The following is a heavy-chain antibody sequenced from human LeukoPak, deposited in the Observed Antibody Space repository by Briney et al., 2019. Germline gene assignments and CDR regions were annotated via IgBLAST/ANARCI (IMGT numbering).Heavy chain of an antibody. CDR3: ASFLRTVAEDY. J-gene: IGHJ4*02. CDR1: GGSISSGDYY. Sequence: SETLSLTCTVSGGSISSGDYYRSWIRQPPGKGLEWIGHIYYSGSTYYNPSLKSRVTISVDTSNNQFSLKLSSVTAADTAVYYCASFLRTVAEDYWGQGTLVTVSS. CDR2: IYYSGST. V-gene: IGHV4-30-4*08. D-gene: IGHD6-19*01.